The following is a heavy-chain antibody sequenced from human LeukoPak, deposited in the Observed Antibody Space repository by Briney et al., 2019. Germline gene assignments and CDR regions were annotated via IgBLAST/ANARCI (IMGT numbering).Heavy chain of an antibody. J-gene: IGHJ5*02. D-gene: IGHD3-16*01. CDR1: GGSFSGYS. CDR2: INHSGST. Sequence: SETLSLTCAVYGGSFSGYSWSWIRQPPGKGLEWIGKINHSGSTNYDPSLESRVTISVDTTKNQFSLKLSSVTAADTAVYYCARLPWGAYSSFDPWGQGTLVTVSS. CDR3: ARLPWGAYSSFDP. V-gene: IGHV4-34*01.